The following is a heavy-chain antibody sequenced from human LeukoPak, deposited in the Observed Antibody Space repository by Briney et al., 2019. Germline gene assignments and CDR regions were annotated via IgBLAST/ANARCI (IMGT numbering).Heavy chain of an antibody. CDR3: TSNLYCSTSSCYTLDN. V-gene: IGHV3-15*01. Sequence: GGSLRLSCAASGFTFSNGWMSWVRQAPGKGREGVGRIKSKSERGTTDYAAPVKGRFTISRDGSTNTVYLHMNSLKTEDTAVYFCTSNLYCSTSSCYTLDNWGQGTLVAVSP. J-gene: IGHJ4*02. CDR1: GFTFSNGW. D-gene: IGHD2-2*02. CDR2: IKSKSERGTT.